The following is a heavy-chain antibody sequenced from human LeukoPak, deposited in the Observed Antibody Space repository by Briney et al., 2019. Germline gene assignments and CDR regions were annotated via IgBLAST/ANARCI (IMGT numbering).Heavy chain of an antibody. CDR3: ARDRGQLSNWFDP. V-gene: IGHV3-33*01. J-gene: IGHJ5*02. Sequence: GGSLRLSCTASGFTFSSYGMHWVRQAPGKGLEWVAIIWHDASNKYYADSVKGRFTISGDNSKNTMYLEMNSLRVEDTAVYYCARDRGQLSNWFDPWGQGTLVTVSS. D-gene: IGHD2-2*01. CDR2: IWHDASNK. CDR1: GFTFSSYG.